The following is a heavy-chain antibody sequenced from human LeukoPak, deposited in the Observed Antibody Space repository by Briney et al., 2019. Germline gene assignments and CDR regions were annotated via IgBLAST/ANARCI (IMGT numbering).Heavy chain of an antibody. V-gene: IGHV3-23*01. J-gene: IGHJ3*02. CDR2: ISGSGGST. CDR1: GFTFSSYG. CDR3: AKDQHGAYDSSGYDAFDI. Sequence: PGGSLRLSCAASGFTFSSYGMSWVRQAPGKGLEWVSAISGSGGSTYYADSVKGRFTISRDNSKNTLYLQMNSLRAEDTAVYYCAKDQHGAYDSSGYDAFDIWGQGTMVTVSS. D-gene: IGHD3-22*01.